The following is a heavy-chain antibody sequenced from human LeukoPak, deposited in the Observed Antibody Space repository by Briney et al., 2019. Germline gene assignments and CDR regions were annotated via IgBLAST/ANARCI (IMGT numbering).Heavy chain of an antibody. D-gene: IGHD6-19*01. Sequence: GGSLRLSCAASGFTFSSYGMHWARQAPGKGLEWVAVISYDGSNKYYADSVKGRFTISRDNSKNTLYLQMNSLRAEDTAVYYCAKIVTVAGDYWGQGTLVTVS. V-gene: IGHV3-30*18. CDR3: AKIVTVAGDY. J-gene: IGHJ4*02. CDR2: ISYDGSNK. CDR1: GFTFSSYG.